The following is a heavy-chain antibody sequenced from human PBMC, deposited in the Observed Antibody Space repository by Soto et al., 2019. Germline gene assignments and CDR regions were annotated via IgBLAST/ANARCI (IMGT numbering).Heavy chain of an antibody. D-gene: IGHD3-9*01. V-gene: IGHV1-18*01. CDR1: GYTFTSYG. J-gene: IGHJ6*02. Sequence: QVQLVQSGAEVKKPGASVKVSCKASGYTFTSYGISWVRQAPGQGLEWMGWISAYNGNTNYAQKLQGRVTMTTDTSTSTAYMKMRSLRSDDTAVYYCARNYDILTGYPYYYGMDVWGQGTTVTVSS. CDR3: ARNYDILTGYPYYYGMDV. CDR2: ISAYNGNT.